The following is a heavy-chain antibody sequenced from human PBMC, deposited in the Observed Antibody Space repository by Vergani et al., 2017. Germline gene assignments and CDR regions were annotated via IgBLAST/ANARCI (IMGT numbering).Heavy chain of an antibody. CDR3: ARGNNFWGYCSTTSCFCDY. D-gene: IGHD2-2*01. CDR1: GESFSAYY. Sequence: QVQLHRWGAGLLKPSETLSHTCAVYGESFSAYYWSWIRQPPGKGLEWIGEINHSGSTNYNPSLKSRITISVDTSKNQFSLKLSSVTAADTAVYYCARGNNFWGYCSTTSCFCDYWGQGTLVTVSS. CDR2: INHSGST. J-gene: IGHJ4*02. V-gene: IGHV4-34*01.